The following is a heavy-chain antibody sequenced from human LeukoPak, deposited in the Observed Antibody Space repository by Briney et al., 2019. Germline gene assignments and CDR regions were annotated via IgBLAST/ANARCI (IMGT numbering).Heavy chain of an antibody. CDR1: GFSFSNSD. D-gene: IGHD3-10*01. Sequence: GGSLRLSCAASGFSFSNSDMNWVRQAPGKGLEWVSSMTSGSTYICYPYSMKGRFTISRDNGKNLLYLQMNSLRAEDTAVYCCARTYYGSSRSYFDSWGQGALVTVSS. CDR3: ARTYYGSSRSYFDS. V-gene: IGHV3-21*01. J-gene: IGHJ4*02. CDR2: MTSGSTYI.